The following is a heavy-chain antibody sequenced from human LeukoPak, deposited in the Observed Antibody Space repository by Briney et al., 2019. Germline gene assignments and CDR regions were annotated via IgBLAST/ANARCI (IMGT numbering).Heavy chain of an antibody. V-gene: IGHV4-34*01. CDR1: GGSFSGYY. CDR3: ARELRYYYYGSASHSKANFDY. CDR2: INHSGST. D-gene: IGHD3-10*01. Sequence: SETLSLTCAVYGGSFSGYYWSWIRQPPGKGLEWIGEINHSGSTNYNPPVRSRVTISVDTSKNHFSLKLSSVTAADTAVYYCARELRYYYYGSASHSKANFDYWGQGTLVTVSS. J-gene: IGHJ4*02.